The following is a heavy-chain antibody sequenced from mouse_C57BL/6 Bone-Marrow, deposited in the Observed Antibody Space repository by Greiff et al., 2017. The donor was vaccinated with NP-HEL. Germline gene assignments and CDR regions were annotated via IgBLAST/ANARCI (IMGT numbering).Heavy chain of an antibody. D-gene: IGHD1-1*01. CDR2: IYPGDGDT. V-gene: IGHV1-80*01. CDR3: ARRGSSSWYFDV. CDR1: GYAFSSYW. J-gene: IGHJ1*03. Sequence: QVQLQQSGAELVKPGASVKISCKASGYAFSSYWMNWVKQRPGKGLEWIGQIYPGDGDTNYKGKFKGKATLTADKSSSTAYMQLSSLTSEDSAVYFCARRGSSSWYFDVWGTGTTVTVSS.